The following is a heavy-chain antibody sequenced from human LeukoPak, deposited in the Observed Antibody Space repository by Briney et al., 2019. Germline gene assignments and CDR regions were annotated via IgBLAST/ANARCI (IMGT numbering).Heavy chain of an antibody. D-gene: IGHD1-1*01. Sequence: GGSLRLSCAASGFTFSSYMMNWVRQAPGKGLEWVSSTNSGSTYTYYTESVKGRFTVSRDNAKNSLFLQMNSLRAEDTAIYYCARSLTTLTYEGYWGQGTLVTVSS. CDR2: TNSGSTYT. CDR1: GFTFSSYM. J-gene: IGHJ4*02. CDR3: ARSLTTLTYEGY. V-gene: IGHV3-21*01.